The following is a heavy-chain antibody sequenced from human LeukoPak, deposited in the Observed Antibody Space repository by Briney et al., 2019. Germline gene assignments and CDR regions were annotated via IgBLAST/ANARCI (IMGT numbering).Heavy chain of an antibody. CDR2: INHSGST. Sequence: PSETLSLICAVYGGSFSGYYWSWIRQPPGKGLEWIGEINHSGSTNYNPSLKSRVTISVDTSKNQFSLKLSSVTAADTAVYYCARGRVRYYSRGGCIPTNPFAPWGQETLVTVSS. J-gene: IGHJ5*02. CDR3: ARGRVRYYSRGGCIPTNPFAP. V-gene: IGHV4-34*01. D-gene: IGHD2-15*01. CDR1: GGSFSGYY.